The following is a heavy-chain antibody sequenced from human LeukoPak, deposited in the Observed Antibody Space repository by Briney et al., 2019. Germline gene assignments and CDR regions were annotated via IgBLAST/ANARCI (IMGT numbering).Heavy chain of an antibody. V-gene: IGHV3-74*01. D-gene: IGHD2-15*01. J-gene: IGHJ4*02. Sequence: GGSLRLSCAASGFTFSSSWMHRVRQAPGKGLVWVSRINTDGSTTRYADSVKGRFTISRDNAKNTMYLQMNSLRAEDTAVYYCAKWGSDWGQGTLVTVSS. CDR1: GFTFSSSW. CDR3: AKWGSD. CDR2: INTDGSTT.